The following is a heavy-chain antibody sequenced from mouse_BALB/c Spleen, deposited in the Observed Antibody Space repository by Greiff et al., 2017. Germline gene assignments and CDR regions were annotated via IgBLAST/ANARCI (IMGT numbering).Heavy chain of an antibody. D-gene: IGHD2-1*01. Sequence: VQLQQSGTVLARPGASVKMSCKASGYTFTSYWMHWVKQRPGQGLEWIGAIYPGNSDTSYNQKFKGKAKLTAVTSTSTAYMELSSLTNEDSAVYYCTRNDGNSYYYAMDYWGQGTSVTVSS. CDR1: GYTFTSYW. CDR2: IYPGNSDT. V-gene: IGHV1-5*01. J-gene: IGHJ4*01. CDR3: TRNDGNSYYYAMDY.